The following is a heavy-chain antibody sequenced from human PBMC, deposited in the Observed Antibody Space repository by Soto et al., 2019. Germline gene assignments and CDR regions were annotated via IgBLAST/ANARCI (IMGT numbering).Heavy chain of an antibody. CDR3: ARSYYYDSSGYYGFDP. J-gene: IGHJ5*02. V-gene: IGHV1-18*01. Sequence: QVQLVQSGAAVKKPGASVNVSCKASGYTFTSYGVSWVRQAPGQGLEWMGWISAYNGNTTYAQELQGRLTMTTDTSTSTAYMELRSLRSDDTAVYYCARSYYYDSSGYYGFDPWGQGTLVTVSS. CDR2: ISAYNGNT. CDR1: GYTFTSYG. D-gene: IGHD3-22*01.